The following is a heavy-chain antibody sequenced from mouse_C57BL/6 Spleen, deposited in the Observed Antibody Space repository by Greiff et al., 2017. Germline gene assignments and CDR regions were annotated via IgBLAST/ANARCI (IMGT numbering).Heavy chain of an antibody. CDR2: IDPSDSYT. CDR3: ASYWGFAY. CDR1: GFTFTSYW. J-gene: IGHJ3*01. Sequence: QVQLQQPGAALVRPGTSVKLSCTASGFTFTSYWMHWVKQRPGQGLEWIGVIDPSDSYTNYDPKFKGKATFTVDTSSSTAYLQLSSLTSEDSAVYYCASYWGFAYWGQGTLVTVSA. V-gene: IGHV1-59*01. D-gene: IGHD4-1*01.